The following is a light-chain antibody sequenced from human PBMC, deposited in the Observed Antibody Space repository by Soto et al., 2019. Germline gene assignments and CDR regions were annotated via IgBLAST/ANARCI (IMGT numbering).Light chain of an antibody. J-gene: IGKJ3*01. CDR2: DAS. V-gene: IGKV3-15*01. CDR3: QQYDTWPPFT. Sequence: IVMTQSPATLSVSPGDRATLSCRASQSVSNNLAWYQQTPGQAPRLLLYDASTRATGIPARFSGSGSGTEFTLTISRLQAEDFAVYYCQQYDTWPPFTSGPGTKVDIK. CDR1: QSVSNN.